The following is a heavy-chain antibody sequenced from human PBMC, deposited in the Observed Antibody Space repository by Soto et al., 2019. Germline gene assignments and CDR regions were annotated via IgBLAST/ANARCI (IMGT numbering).Heavy chain of an antibody. J-gene: IGHJ5*02. D-gene: IGHD6-6*01. Sequence: VGSLRLSCAASGFTFSSYGMHWVRQAPGKGLEWVAVISYDGSNKYYADSVKGRFTISRDNSKNTLYLQMNSLRAEDTAVYYCAKDHSSSSDWFDPWGQGTLVTVSS. CDR1: GFTFSSYG. CDR3: AKDHSSSSDWFDP. V-gene: IGHV3-30*18. CDR2: ISYDGSNK.